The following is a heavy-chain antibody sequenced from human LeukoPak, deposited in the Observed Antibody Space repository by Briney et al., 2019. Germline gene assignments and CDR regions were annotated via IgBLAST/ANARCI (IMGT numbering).Heavy chain of an antibody. Sequence: ASVKVSCKASGYTFTSYGISWVRQAPGQGLEWMGWISACNGNTNYAQKLQGRVTMTTDTSTSTAYMELRSLRSDDTAVYYCARVRVSIFGVVIPQELDYWGQGTLVTVSS. CDR1: GYTFTSYG. V-gene: IGHV1-18*01. CDR2: ISACNGNT. CDR3: ARVRVSIFGVVIPQELDY. J-gene: IGHJ4*02. D-gene: IGHD3-3*01.